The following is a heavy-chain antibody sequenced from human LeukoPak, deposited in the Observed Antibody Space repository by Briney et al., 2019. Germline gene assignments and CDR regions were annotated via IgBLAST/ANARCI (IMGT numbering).Heavy chain of an antibody. D-gene: IGHD5-24*01. V-gene: IGHV1-2*02. CDR2: INPNSGGT. Sequence: ASVKVSCKASGYTFTDYYLHWVRQAPGQGLGWMGWINPNSGGTNNAQTFQGRVTMTRDTSITTAYMELSRLRSDDTAVYYCARIGYNHYFDYWGQGTLVTVSS. CDR3: ARIGYNHYFDY. J-gene: IGHJ4*02. CDR1: GYTFTDYY.